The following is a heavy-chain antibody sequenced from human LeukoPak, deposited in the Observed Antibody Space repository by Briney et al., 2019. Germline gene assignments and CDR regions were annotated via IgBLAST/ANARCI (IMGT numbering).Heavy chain of an antibody. Sequence: PGGSLRLSCAASGFTFSSYSMNWVRQAPGKGLEWVSSISSSSSYIYYADSVKGRFTITRDNAKKSLFLQMNSLRGDDTGVYYCVRGGGYGSGSNHHFESWGQGTLVTVSS. CDR1: GFTFSSYS. CDR2: ISSSSSYI. V-gene: IGHV3-21*01. CDR3: VRGGGYGSGSNHHFES. D-gene: IGHD3-10*01. J-gene: IGHJ4*02.